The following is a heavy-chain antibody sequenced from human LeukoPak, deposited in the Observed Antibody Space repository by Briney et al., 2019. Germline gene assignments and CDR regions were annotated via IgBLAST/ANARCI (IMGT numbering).Heavy chain of an antibody. D-gene: IGHD6-13*01. CDR2: IKQDGSEK. Sequence: GGSLRLSCAASGFLFSTYWMSWARQAPGKGLEWVDNIKQDGSEKYYVDSVKGRFTISRDNDKHSLYLQMNSLRAEDTAMYYCARDSAGNDYWGQGTLVTVSS. CDR1: GFLFSTYW. J-gene: IGHJ4*02. CDR3: ARDSAGNDY. V-gene: IGHV3-7*01.